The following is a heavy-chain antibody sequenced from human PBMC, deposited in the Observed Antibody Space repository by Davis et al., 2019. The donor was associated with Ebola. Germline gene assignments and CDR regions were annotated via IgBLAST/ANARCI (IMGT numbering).Heavy chain of an antibody. J-gene: IGHJ4*02. Sequence: GGSLRLSCAASGFTFSHYGMHWVRQAPGKGLEWVGFIRDDGSNKYYADSVKGRFTISRDNSKNTLYLQMNSLRAEDTAVYYCAKDWSPLRFLEWLDPPNWGQGTLVTVSS. D-gene: IGHD3-3*01. V-gene: IGHV3-30*02. CDR2: IRDDGSNK. CDR3: AKDWSPLRFLEWLDPPN. CDR1: GFTFSHYG.